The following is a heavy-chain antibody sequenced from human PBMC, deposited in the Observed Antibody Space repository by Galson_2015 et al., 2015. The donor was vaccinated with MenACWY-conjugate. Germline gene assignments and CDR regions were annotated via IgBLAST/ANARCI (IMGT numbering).Heavy chain of an antibody. D-gene: IGHD6-6*01. Sequence: SLRLSCAASGFTLSSYSMNWVRQAPGKGLEWVSYISSSSSTIYYADSVKGRFTISRDNAKNSLYLQMNSLRDEDTAVYYCARGGSYSSSRGRGLYYYGMDVWGQGTTVTVSS. CDR2: ISSSSSTI. CDR1: GFTLSSYS. CDR3: ARGGSYSSSRGRGLYYYGMDV. V-gene: IGHV3-48*02. J-gene: IGHJ6*02.